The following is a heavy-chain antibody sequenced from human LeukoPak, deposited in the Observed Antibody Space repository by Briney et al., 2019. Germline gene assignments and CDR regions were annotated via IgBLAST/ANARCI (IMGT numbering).Heavy chain of an antibody. D-gene: IGHD2-2*01. V-gene: IGHV4-4*09. Sequence: SETLSLTCTVSGGSISSYYWSRIRQPPGKGLEWIGYIYTSGSTNYNPSLKSRVTISVDTSKNQFSLKLSSVTAADTAVYYCARRVGSTSPYYYYYMDVWGKGTTVTVSS. CDR1: GGSISSYY. CDR2: IYTSGST. J-gene: IGHJ6*03. CDR3: ARRVGSTSPYYYYYMDV.